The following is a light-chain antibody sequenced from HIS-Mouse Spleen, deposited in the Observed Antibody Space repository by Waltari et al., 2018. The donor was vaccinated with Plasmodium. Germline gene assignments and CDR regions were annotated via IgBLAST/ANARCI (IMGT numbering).Light chain of an antibody. CDR3: VLYMGSGTVV. CDR2: STN. CDR1: SGSVSTSYY. Sequence: QTVVTQEPSFSVSPGGTVTLTCGLSSGSVSTSYYPSWYQQTPGPAPRTLNYSTNTRSSGVPDRFSGSILGNKAALTITGAQADDESDYYCVLYMGSGTVVFGGGTKLTVL. V-gene: IGLV8-61*01. J-gene: IGLJ2*01.